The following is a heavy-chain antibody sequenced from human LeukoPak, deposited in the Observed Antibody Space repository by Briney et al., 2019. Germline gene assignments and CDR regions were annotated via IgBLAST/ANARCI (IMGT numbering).Heavy chain of an antibody. Sequence: GGSLRLSCAASGSTVSRNYMSWVRQAPGKGLEWVSVIYSGDSTYYADSVKGRFTISRDNSKNTLYLQMNSLRAEDTAVYYCARVLGGSYGGYYFDYWGQGTLVTVSS. J-gene: IGHJ4*02. CDR1: GSTVSRNY. D-gene: IGHD1-26*01. V-gene: IGHV3-66*01. CDR3: ARVLGGSYGGYYFDY. CDR2: IYSGDST.